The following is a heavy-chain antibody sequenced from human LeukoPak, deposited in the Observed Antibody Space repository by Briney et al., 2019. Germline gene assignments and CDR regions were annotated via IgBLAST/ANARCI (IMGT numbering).Heavy chain of an antibody. CDR1: GFAFITYG. D-gene: IGHD3-16*01. CDR2: ISHDGRNK. J-gene: IGHJ4*02. V-gene: IGHV3-30*03. Sequence: GGSLRLSCAASGFAFITYGMHWVRQAPGKGLDWVAFISHDGRNKYYADSVKGRFAISRDNSKNTLFLQMSSLRAEDTAVYYCARGLTLDYWGQGTLVTVSS. CDR3: ARGLTLDY.